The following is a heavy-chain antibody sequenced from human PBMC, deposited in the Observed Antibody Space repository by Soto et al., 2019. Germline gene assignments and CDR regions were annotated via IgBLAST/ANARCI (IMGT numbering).Heavy chain of an antibody. CDR1: GGSISSSSYY. CDR2: IYYSGST. CDR3: VPSNWFDP. V-gene: IGHV4-39*01. J-gene: IGHJ5*02. Sequence: QLQLQESGPGLVKPSETLSLTCTVSGGSISSSSYYWGWIRQPPGKGLEWIGSIYYSGSTYYNPSSKGRATTSVDTSKTQFPLTLSSVTAADTAVYYCVPSNWFDPWGQGTLVTVSS.